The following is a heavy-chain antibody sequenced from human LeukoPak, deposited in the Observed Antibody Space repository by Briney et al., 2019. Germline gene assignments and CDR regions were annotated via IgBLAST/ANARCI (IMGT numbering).Heavy chain of an antibody. J-gene: IGHJ4*02. Sequence: GGSLRLSCAVSGFTFSSYTMRWVRQAPGKGLEWVSGISGSGGSTSYADSVKGRVTISRDNSKNTLYLQMNSLTAEDTAVYYCAKDYSSNGDIAHWGQGTLVTVSS. CDR1: GFTFSSYT. D-gene: IGHD4-11*01. CDR3: AKDYSSNGDIAH. V-gene: IGHV3-23*01. CDR2: ISGSGGST.